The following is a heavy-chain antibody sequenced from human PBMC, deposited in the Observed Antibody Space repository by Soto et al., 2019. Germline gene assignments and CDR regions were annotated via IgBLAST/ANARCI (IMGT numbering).Heavy chain of an antibody. CDR2: ISGFNGNT. CDR3: ARGGRSRRIGA. D-gene: IGHD3-16*01. Sequence: QVQLVQSGAEVKKPGASVKVSCKTSGYTFTSYVVSWVRQAPGQGLEWMGWISGFNGNTKYAQKFQGRVTMTADTPTSTAYGELRSLTSDDRAVFYCARGGRSRRIGAWGRGILVTVS. V-gene: IGHV1-18*01. J-gene: IGHJ5*02. CDR1: GYTFTSYV.